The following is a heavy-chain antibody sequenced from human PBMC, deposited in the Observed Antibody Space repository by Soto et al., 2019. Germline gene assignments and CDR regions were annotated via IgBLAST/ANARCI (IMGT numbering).Heavy chain of an antibody. CDR1: GASLSSYY. V-gene: IGHV4-4*07. CDR2: IYVSGSV. J-gene: IGHJ5*02. CDR3: ATSYCITSSCYNGHHWFDP. D-gene: IGHD2-2*02. Sequence: SETLSLTCTVSGASLSSYYWSWIRQSAGKGLEWIGRIYVSGSVNYNTSLKSRVTMSVDTSKNQFSLKLRSVTAADTAMYYCATSYCITSSCYNGHHWFDPWGQGSLVTVAS.